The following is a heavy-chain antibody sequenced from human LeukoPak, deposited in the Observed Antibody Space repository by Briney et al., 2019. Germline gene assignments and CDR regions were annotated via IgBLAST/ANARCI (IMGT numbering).Heavy chain of an antibody. CDR1: GYTFTIYG. Sequence: ASVKVSFKASGYTFTIYGISWVRQAPGQGLEWMGWISAYNGNTNYAQKLQGRVTMTTDTSTSTAYMELRSLRSDDTAVYYCARDSHYYGSGSYWDYWGQGTLVTVSS. V-gene: IGHV1-18*01. D-gene: IGHD3-10*01. J-gene: IGHJ4*02. CDR3: ARDSHYYGSGSYWDY. CDR2: ISAYNGNT.